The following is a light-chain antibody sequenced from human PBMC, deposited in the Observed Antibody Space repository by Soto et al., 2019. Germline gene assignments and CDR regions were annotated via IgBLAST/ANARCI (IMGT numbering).Light chain of an antibody. V-gene: IGKV3-20*01. J-gene: IGKJ2*01. CDR1: QSVSSSY. CDR3: QQYGSSLYT. Sequence: EIVLTQSPGTLSLSPGERATLSCRASQSVSSSYLAWYQQKPGQSPRLLIYGASSRATGIPDRFSGSGSGTACTLTISRLEPEDFAVYYCQQYGSSLYTFGQGTKLEIK. CDR2: GAS.